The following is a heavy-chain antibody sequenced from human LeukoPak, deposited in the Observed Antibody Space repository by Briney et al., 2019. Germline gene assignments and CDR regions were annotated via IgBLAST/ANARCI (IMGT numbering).Heavy chain of an antibody. J-gene: IGHJ6*03. V-gene: IGHV1-69*05. CDR2: IIPIFGTA. D-gene: IGHD3-3*01. Sequence: ASVKVSCKASGGTFSSYAISWVRQAPGQGLEWMGGIIPIFGTANYAQKLQGRVTMTTDTSTSTAYMELRSLRSDDTAVYYCARVHDFWSGYYGGAFYYYMDVWGKGTTVTVSS. CDR3: ARVHDFWSGYYGGAFYYYMDV. CDR1: GGTFSSYA.